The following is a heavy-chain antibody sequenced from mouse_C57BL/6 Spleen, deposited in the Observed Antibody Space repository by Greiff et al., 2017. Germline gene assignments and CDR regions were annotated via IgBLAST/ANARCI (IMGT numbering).Heavy chain of an antibody. Sequence: VQLQQPGAELVKPGASVKLSCKASGYTFTSYWMHWVKQRPGQGLEWIGMIHPNSGSTNYNEKFKSKATLTVDKSSSTAYMQLSSLTSEDSAVYYCARCLITTVVADFDYWGQGTTLTVSS. D-gene: IGHD1-1*01. CDR3: ARCLITTVVADFDY. CDR2: IHPNSGST. J-gene: IGHJ2*01. V-gene: IGHV1-64*01. CDR1: GYTFTSYW.